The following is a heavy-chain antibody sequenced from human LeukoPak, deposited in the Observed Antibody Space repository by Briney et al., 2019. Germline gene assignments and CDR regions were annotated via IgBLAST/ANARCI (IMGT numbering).Heavy chain of an antibody. V-gene: IGHV3-7*01. Sequence: GGSLRLSCAASGFTFSSYAMSWVRQAPGKGLEWVANIKKDGSEKYYVDSVKGRFTISRDNAKTSLYLQMDSLRAEDTAVYYCARDLSGVTGYTYGRGIDYWGQGTLVTVSS. J-gene: IGHJ4*02. CDR3: ARDLSGVTGYTYGRGIDY. CDR1: GFTFSSYA. D-gene: IGHD5-18*01. CDR2: IKKDGSEK.